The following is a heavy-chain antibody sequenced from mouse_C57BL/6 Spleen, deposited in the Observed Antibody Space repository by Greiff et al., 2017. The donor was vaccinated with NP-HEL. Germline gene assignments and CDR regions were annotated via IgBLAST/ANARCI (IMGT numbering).Heavy chain of an antibody. CDR1: GFSLTSYG. J-gene: IGHJ1*03. V-gene: IGHV2-5*01. Sequence: QVQLQQSGPGLVQPSQSLSITCTVSGFSLTSYGVHWVRQSPGKGLEWLGVIWRGGSTDYNAAFMSRLSITKDNSKSQVFFKMNSLQADDTAIYYCAKNSGSNSSYWYFDVWGTGTTVTVSS. CDR2: IWRGGST. D-gene: IGHD2-5*01. CDR3: AKNSGSNSSYWYFDV.